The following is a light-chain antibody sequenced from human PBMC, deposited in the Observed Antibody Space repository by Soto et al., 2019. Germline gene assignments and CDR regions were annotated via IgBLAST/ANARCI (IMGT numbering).Light chain of an antibody. CDR2: DVT. Sequence: QSALTQPRSVSGSPGQSVTISCTGTSSDVGGYNYVSWYQQHPGKAPKLMIYDVTKRPSGFSGVPDRFSGSKSGNTASLTISGLQAEDEADYYCCSYAGRYTWVFGGGTKLTVL. CDR3: CSYAGRYTWV. J-gene: IGLJ2*01. CDR1: SSDVGGYNY. V-gene: IGLV2-11*01.